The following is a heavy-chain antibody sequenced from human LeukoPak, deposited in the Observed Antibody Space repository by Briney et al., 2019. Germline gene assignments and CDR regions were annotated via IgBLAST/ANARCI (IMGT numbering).Heavy chain of an antibody. V-gene: IGHV3-23*01. CDR2: VSRFGGTT. D-gene: IGHD6-13*01. CDR1: RFTFSSYV. Sequence: AGGSLRLSCAASRFTFSSYVMSWVRQAPGKGLEWVSAVSRFGGTTYYADSAKGRFTISRDNSNNTVYLQMNSLRVGDTALYYCVKHVGSRWSNNRFDPWGQGTLVTVS. CDR3: VKHVGSRWSNNRFDP. J-gene: IGHJ5*02.